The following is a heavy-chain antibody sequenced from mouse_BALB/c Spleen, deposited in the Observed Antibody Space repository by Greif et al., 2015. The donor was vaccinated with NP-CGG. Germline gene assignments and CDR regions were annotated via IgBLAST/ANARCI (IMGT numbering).Heavy chain of an antibody. CDR2: ISSGSSTI. D-gene: IGHD2-10*02. CDR3: ARSPYGPTLPFDY. J-gene: IGHJ2*01. Sequence: EVKLVESGGGLVQPGGSRKLSCAASGFTFSSFGMHWVRQAPEKGLEWVAYISSGSSTIYYADTVKGRFTISRDNPKNTLFLQMTSLRSEDTAMYYCARSPYGPTLPFDYWGQGTTLTVSS. CDR1: GFTFSSFG. V-gene: IGHV5-17*02.